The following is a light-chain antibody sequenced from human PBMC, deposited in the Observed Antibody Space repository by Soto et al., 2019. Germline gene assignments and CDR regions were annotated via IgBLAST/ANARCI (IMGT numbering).Light chain of an antibody. Sequence: DSQVTQSPSSVSASVGDRLRITCRASRDISNSLAWYQQTPGKAPKLLLRGASSLHRGVPSRFSGGGAGTEFTLTISSLQPEDFATYYCQQTSAFPRTFGQGTKVDI. CDR1: RDISNS. CDR2: GAS. V-gene: IGKV1-12*01. J-gene: IGKJ1*01. CDR3: QQTSAFPRT.